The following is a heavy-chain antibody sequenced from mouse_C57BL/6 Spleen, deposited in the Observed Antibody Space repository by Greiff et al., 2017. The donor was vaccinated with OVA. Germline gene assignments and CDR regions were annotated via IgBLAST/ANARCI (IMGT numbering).Heavy chain of an antibody. CDR3: ARHESTTVVARGYFDV. D-gene: IGHD1-1*01. V-gene: IGHV5-6*01. CDR1: GFTFSSYG. J-gene: IGHJ1*03. CDR2: ISSGGSYT. Sequence: EVQLVESGGDLVKPGGSLKLSCAASGFTFSSYGMSWVLQTPDKRLEWVATISSGGSYTYYPDSVKGRFTISRDNAKNTLYLQMSSLKSEDTAMYYCARHESTTVVARGYFDVWGTGTTVTVSS.